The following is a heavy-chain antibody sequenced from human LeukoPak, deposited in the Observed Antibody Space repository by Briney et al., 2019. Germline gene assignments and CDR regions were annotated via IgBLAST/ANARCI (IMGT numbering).Heavy chain of an antibody. CDR1: GFTFSSYW. D-gene: IGHD1-26*01. CDR2: INHDGSNT. CDR3: ARVGATFDY. J-gene: IGHJ4*02. V-gene: IGHV3-74*01. Sequence: GGSLRLSCTASGFTFSSYWMHWVRQAPGKGLVWVSFINHDGSNTSYADSVKGRFTVSRDNAKNTMYLQVNSLRAEDTAVYYCARVGATFDYWGQGTLVTVSS.